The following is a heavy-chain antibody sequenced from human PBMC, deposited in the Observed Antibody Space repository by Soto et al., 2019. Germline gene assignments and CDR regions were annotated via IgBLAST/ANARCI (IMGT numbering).Heavy chain of an antibody. CDR2: IYHSGGT. CDR3: AVIWSGYYTGYNWFDP. CDR1: GGSISSSNW. Sequence: QVQLQESGPGLVKPSGTLSLTCAVSGGSISSSNWWSWVRQPPGKGLEWIGEIYHSGGTNYNPSLKSRVTISVDKSKSQCSLKLSSVTAADTAVYYCAVIWSGYYTGYNWFDPWGQGTLVTVSS. J-gene: IGHJ5*02. V-gene: IGHV4-4*02. D-gene: IGHD3-3*01.